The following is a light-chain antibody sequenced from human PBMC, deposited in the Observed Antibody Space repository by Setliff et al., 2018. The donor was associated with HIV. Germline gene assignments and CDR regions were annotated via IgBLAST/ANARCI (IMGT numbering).Light chain of an antibody. CDR2: SVT. Sequence: QSALTQPASMSGSTGQSITVSCSGTNSDIGSHDYVSWYQQHPGKAPKLIIFSVTYRPSGVSDRFSGSKSGNTASLTISGLQPEDGADYYCAPHRDTNTLEVFGTGTKVTVL. CDR3: APHRDTNTLEV. CDR1: NSDIGSHDY. V-gene: IGLV2-14*03. J-gene: IGLJ1*01.